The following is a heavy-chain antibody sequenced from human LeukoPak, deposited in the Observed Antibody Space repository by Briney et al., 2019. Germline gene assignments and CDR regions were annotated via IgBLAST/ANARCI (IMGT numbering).Heavy chain of an antibody. CDR1: GGSFSGYY. J-gene: IGHJ4*02. Sequence: SETLSLTCAVYGGSFSGYYLSWIRQRPGKGLEWIGYIYYTGSTYYNPSLRGRVSISVDTSKNQFSLKLSSVPAEDRAVYYFARAASEYEFVYWGQGTLVTVSS. CDR2: IYYTGST. V-gene: IGHV4-31*11. CDR3: ARAASEYEFVY. D-gene: IGHD2-2*01.